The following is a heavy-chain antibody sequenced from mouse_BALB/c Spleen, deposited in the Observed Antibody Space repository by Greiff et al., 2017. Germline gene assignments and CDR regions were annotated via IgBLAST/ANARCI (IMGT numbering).Heavy chain of an antibody. J-gene: IGHJ4*01. V-gene: IGHV1-69*02. Sequence: QVQLQQSGAELVKPGASVKLSCKASGYTFTSYWMHWVKQRPGQGLEWIGEIDPSDSYTNYNQKFKGKATLTVDKSSSTAYMQLSSLTSEDSAVYYCARGAYYYAMDYWGQGTSVTVSS. CDR2: IDPSDSYT. CDR1: GYTFTSYW. CDR3: ARGAYYYAMDY.